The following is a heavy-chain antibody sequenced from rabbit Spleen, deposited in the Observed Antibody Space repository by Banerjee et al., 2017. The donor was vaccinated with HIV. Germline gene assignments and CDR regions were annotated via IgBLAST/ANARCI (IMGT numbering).Heavy chain of an antibody. CDR3: AADLVGVIDWDFNL. CDR2: INASTGNH. V-gene: IGHV1S45*01. CDR1: GVAFSNSYG. D-gene: IGHD1-1*01. J-gene: IGHJ4*01. Sequence: QEQLEESGGDLVKPGASLTLTCKASGVAFSNSYGICWVRQAPGKGLEWIACINASTGNHVYGTWAKGRFTISRSSSTTVNMRMPSLAAADRDTYFCAADLVGVIDWDFNLWGQGTLVTVS.